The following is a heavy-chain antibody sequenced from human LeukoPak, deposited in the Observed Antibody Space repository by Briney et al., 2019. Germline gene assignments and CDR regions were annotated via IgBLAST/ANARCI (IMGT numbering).Heavy chain of an antibody. CDR1: GYSFSSGYY. CDR2: IYHSGST. Sequence: SETLSLTCTVSGYSFSSGYYWGWTWQPPGKGLEWIGSIYHSGSTHYNPSLKSRVTISVDTSKNQFSLKLSSVTAADTAVYTCAREAGGYGGNENYYYMDVWGKGTTVTVSS. CDR3: AREAGGYGGNENYYYMDV. J-gene: IGHJ6*03. D-gene: IGHD5-12*01. V-gene: IGHV4-38-2*02.